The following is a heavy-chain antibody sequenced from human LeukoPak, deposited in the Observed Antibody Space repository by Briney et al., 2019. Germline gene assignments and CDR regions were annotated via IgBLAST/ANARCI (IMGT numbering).Heavy chain of an antibody. Sequence: ASVKVSCKASGYTFTSYGIRWVRQAPGQGLEWMGWISAYNGNTNYAQKLQGRVTMTTDTSTSTAYMELRSLRSDDTAVYYCARDCSGGSCYYYYGMDVWGQGTTVTVSS. CDR1: GYTFTSYG. D-gene: IGHD2-15*01. J-gene: IGHJ6*02. CDR2: ISAYNGNT. CDR3: ARDCSGGSCYYYYGMDV. V-gene: IGHV1-18*01.